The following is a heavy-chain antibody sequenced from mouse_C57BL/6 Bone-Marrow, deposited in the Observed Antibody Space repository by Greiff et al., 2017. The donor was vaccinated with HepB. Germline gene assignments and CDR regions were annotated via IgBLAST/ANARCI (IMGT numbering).Heavy chain of an antibody. CDR2: IDPSDSYP. J-gene: IGHJ4*01. Sequence: QVQLQQPGAELVKPGASVKLSCKASGYTFTSYWMQWVKQRPGQGLEWIGEIDPSDSYPNYNQKFKGKATLTVDTSSSTAYMQLSSLTSEDSAVYYCARSWLGAMDYWGQGTSVTVSS. CDR3: ARSWLGAMDY. D-gene: IGHD2-2*01. V-gene: IGHV1-50*01. CDR1: GYTFTSYW.